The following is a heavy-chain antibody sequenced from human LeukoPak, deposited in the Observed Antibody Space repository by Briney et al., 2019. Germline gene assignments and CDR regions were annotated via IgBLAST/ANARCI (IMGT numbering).Heavy chain of an antibody. CDR1: GFTFDDFA. D-gene: IGHD1-26*01. Sequence: GGSLRLSCAASGFTFDDFAMHWVRQAPGKGLEWVSLISGDGGSTYYAASVKGRFTISRDNSKNSLYLQMNSLRTEDTALYYCVKPGSLDYWGQGTLVTVSS. V-gene: IGHV3-43*02. J-gene: IGHJ4*02. CDR3: VKPGSLDY. CDR2: ISGDGGST.